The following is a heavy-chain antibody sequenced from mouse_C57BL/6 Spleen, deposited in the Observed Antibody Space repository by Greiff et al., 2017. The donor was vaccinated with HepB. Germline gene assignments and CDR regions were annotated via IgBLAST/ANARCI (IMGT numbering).Heavy chain of an antibody. D-gene: IGHD3-3*01. CDR3: ARGDDFDY. Sequence: VQLVESGAELVKPGASVKLSCKASGYTFTSYWMHWVKQRPGQGLEWIGMIHPNSGSTNYNEKFKSKATLTVDKSSSTAYMQLSSLTSEDSAVYYCARGDDFDYWGQGTTLTVSS. CDR1: GYTFTSYW. J-gene: IGHJ2*01. V-gene: IGHV1-64*01. CDR2: IHPNSGST.